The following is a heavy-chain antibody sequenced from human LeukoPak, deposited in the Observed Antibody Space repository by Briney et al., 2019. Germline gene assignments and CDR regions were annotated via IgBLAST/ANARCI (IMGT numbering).Heavy chain of an antibody. Sequence: SETLSLTCTVSCGSISSYYWSWIRQPPGKGLEWIGYISYSGSTNFNPSLKSRVTISVDTPKNQFSLKLSSVTAADTAVYYCAREGTAGTNLNWFDPWGQGTLVTVSS. CDR3: AREGTAGTNLNWFDP. CDR1: CGSISSYY. J-gene: IGHJ5*02. CDR2: ISYSGST. V-gene: IGHV4-59*01. D-gene: IGHD1-1*01.